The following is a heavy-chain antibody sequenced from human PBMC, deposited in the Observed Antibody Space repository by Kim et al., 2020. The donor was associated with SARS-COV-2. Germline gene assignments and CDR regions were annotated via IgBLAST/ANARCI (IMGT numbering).Heavy chain of an antibody. CDR2: IYPADSDT. V-gene: IGHV5-51*01. Sequence: GESLKISCKGSGYSFTNYWIGWVRQMPGKGLESMGIIYPADSDTRYSPSFQGQVTISADRSITTAYLQWSSLKASDTAIYYCARQGDAYNYYFDYWGQGT. CDR1: GYSFTNYW. D-gene: IGHD1-1*01. J-gene: IGHJ4*02. CDR3: ARQGDAYNYYFDY.